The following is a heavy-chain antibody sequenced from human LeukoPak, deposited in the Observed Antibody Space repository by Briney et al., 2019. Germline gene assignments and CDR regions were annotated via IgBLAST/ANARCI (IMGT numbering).Heavy chain of an antibody. D-gene: IGHD3-22*01. V-gene: IGHV4-31*03. Sequence: SETLSLTCTVSGGSISSGGYYWSWIRQHPGTGLEWIGYIYYSGSTYYNPSLKSRVTISVDTSKNQFSLKLSSVTAADTAVYYCARGSYYGSSGYYSFDPWGQGTLVTVSS. CDR2: IYYSGST. CDR3: ARGSYYGSSGYYSFDP. CDR1: GGSISSGGYY. J-gene: IGHJ5*02.